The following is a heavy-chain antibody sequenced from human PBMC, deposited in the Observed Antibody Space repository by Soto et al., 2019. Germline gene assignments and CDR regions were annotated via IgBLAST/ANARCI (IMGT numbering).Heavy chain of an antibody. V-gene: IGHV6-1*01. CDR1: GDSVSSNSAA. J-gene: IGHJ6*02. CDR3: ARGSTAIFGVVVIYYYYGMDV. Sequence: SQTLSLTCAISGDSVSSNSAAWNWIRRSPSRGLEWLGRTYYRSKWYNDYAVSVKSRITINPDTSKNQFSLQLNSVTPEDTAVYYCARGSTAIFGVVVIYYYYGMDVWGQGTTVTVSS. CDR2: TYYRSKWYN. D-gene: IGHD3-3*01.